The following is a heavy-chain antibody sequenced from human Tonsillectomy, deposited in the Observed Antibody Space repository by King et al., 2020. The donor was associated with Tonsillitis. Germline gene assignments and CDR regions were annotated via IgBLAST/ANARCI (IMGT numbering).Heavy chain of an antibody. CDR3: ARRRYYYDSDFDY. D-gene: IGHD3-22*01. V-gene: IGHV3-11*01. CDR2: ISGSGSSV. J-gene: IGHJ4*02. CDR1: GFVFGDYY. Sequence: QVQLVESGGGLVKPGGSLRLSCAASGFVFGDYYMNWIRQAPGEGLEWVSYISGSGSSVYYADSVRGRFTISRDNAKKSLDLQMNSLRAEDTAVYYCARRRYYYDSDFDYWGQGTLVTVSS.